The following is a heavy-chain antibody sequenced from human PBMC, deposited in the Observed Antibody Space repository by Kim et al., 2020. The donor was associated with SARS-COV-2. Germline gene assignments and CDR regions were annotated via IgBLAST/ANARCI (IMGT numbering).Heavy chain of an antibody. CDR1: GYTFTSYA. J-gene: IGHJ6*02. CDR3: ARVGMLGSGSYFSEDQWLVRDFYYYYGMDV. CDR2: INTNTGNP. D-gene: IGHD3-10*01. Sequence: ASVKVSCKASGYTFTSYAMNWVRQAPGQGLEWMGWINTNTGNPTYAQGFTGRFVFSLDTSLSTAYLQISSLKAENTAVYYCARVGMLGSGSYFSEDQWLVRDFYYYYGMDVWGQGTTVTVSS. V-gene: IGHV7-4-1*02.